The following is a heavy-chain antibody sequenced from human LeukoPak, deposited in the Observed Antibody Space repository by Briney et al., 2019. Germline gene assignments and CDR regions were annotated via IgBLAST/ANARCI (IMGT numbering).Heavy chain of an antibody. V-gene: IGHV3-21*01. CDR1: GFTFSSYS. J-gene: IGHJ3*02. Sequence: GGSLRLSCAASGFTFSSYSMNWVRQAPGKGLEWVSSISSSSSYIYYADSVKGRFTISRDNAKNLLYLQMNSLRAEDTAVYYCARAGRFLEWLLQDPDAFDIWGQGTMVTVSS. CDR2: ISSSSSYI. CDR3: ARAGRFLEWLLQDPDAFDI. D-gene: IGHD3-3*01.